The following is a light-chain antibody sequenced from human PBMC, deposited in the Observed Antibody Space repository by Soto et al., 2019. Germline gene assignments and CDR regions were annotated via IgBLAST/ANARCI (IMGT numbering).Light chain of an antibody. CDR3: SSFTISTTYV. V-gene: IGLV2-18*02. CDR2: EVS. Sequence: SVLTQPPSVSGSPGQSVAVSCTGTSSDVGSYNRVSWYQQPPGTAPKLMIYEVSNRPSGVPDRFSGSKSGNTASLTISGLQAEDEADHYCSSFTISTTYVFGTGTKVT. CDR1: SSDVGSYNR. J-gene: IGLJ1*01.